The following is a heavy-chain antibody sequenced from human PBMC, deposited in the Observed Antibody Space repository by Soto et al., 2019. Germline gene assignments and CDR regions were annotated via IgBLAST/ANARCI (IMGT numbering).Heavy chain of an antibody. Sequence: EVQLVESGGGLVQPGGSLRLSCAASGFTFSDHYMDWVRQAPGKGLEWVGRTRNKANSYTTEYAASVKGRFTISRDDSKNSLYLQMNSLKTADTAVYYCARVRWGTVFDYWGQGTLVTVSS. CDR2: TRNKANSYTT. CDR3: ARVRWGTVFDY. D-gene: IGHD3-16*01. V-gene: IGHV3-72*01. CDR1: GFTFSDHY. J-gene: IGHJ4*02.